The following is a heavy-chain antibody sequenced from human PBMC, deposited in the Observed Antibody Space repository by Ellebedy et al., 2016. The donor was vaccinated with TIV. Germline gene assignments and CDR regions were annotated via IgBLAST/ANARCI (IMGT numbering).Heavy chain of an antibody. CDR1: GGSFSGYY. V-gene: IGHV4-34*01. J-gene: IGHJ2*01. CDR2: IYHSGST. CDR3: ARREYSSSKNWYFDL. D-gene: IGHD6-6*01. Sequence: MPSETLSLTCAVYGGSFSGYYWSWIRQPPGKGLEWIWEIYHSGSTNYNPSLKIRVTISVDTSKNQFSRKLSSVTAADTAVYYCARREYSSSKNWYFDLWGRGTLVTVSS.